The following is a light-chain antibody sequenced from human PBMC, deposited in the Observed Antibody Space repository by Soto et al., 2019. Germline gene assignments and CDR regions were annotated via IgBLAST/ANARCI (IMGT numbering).Light chain of an antibody. V-gene: IGKV1-39*01. CDR1: QSISNY. J-gene: IGKJ1*01. CDR2: AAS. Sequence: DIQLTQSPSFLSASVGDRVTITCRASQSISNYLNWYQQKPGKAPKLLIYAASSLQSAVPSRFSGSGSGTHFTLSISSLQPEDFATYYCQQSYSTPRTFGQGTKVDI. CDR3: QQSYSTPRT.